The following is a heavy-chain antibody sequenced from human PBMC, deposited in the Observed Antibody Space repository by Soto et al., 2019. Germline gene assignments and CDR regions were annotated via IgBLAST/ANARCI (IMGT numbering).Heavy chain of an antibody. Sequence: PSETLSLTCAVSGVSISSSNWWSWVRQPPGKGLEWIGEIYHSGSTNYNPSLKSRVTISVDTSKSQFSLKLSSVTAADTAVYFCARLRSGPDNGWYWAFDYWGQGTLVTVSS. CDR1: GVSISSSNW. CDR3: ARLRSGPDNGWYWAFDY. J-gene: IGHJ4*02. D-gene: IGHD6-19*01. V-gene: IGHV4-4*02. CDR2: IYHSGST.